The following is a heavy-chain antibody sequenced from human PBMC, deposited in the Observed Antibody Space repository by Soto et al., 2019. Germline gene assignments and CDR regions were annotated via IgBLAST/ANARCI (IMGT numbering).Heavy chain of an antibody. V-gene: IGHV3-13*05. CDR2: ISAAGDP. J-gene: IGHJ6*02. CDR3: AXTDRDFYGLDV. CDR1: GFTFRNYD. Sequence: ESGGGLVQPGGSLRLSCEASGFTFRNYDMHWVRQGTGKGLEWVSGISAAGDPDYADSVEGRFTISRENAQNSFFLQMNXXXVXXTXXXXXAXTDRDFYGLDVWGQGTTVIVSS. D-gene: IGHD1-1*01.